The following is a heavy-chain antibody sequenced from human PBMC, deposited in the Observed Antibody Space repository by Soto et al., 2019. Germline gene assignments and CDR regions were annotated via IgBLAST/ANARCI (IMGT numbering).Heavy chain of an antibody. Sequence: PGESLKISCKGSGCSFISYWIGWVRQMPGKGLEWMGIIYPGDSDTRYSPSFQGQVTISADKSISTAYLQWSSLKASDTAMYYCARQKGQYCSGGSCYRGWGAFDIWGQGTMVTVSS. D-gene: IGHD2-15*01. J-gene: IGHJ3*02. CDR2: IYPGDSDT. V-gene: IGHV5-51*01. CDR3: ARQKGQYCSGGSCYRGWGAFDI. CDR1: GCSFISYW.